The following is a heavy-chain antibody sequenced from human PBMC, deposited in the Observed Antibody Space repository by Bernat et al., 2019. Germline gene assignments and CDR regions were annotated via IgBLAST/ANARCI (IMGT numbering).Heavy chain of an antibody. J-gene: IGHJ4*02. Sequence: QVQLVESGGGVVQPGRSLRLSCAASGFTFSSYAMHWVRQAPGKGLEWVAVISYDGSNKYYADSVKGRFTISRDNSKNTLYLQMNSLRAEDTAVYYCARDPPREYYDFWSGYYPFDYWGQGTLVTVSS. CDR1: GFTFSSYA. CDR3: ARDPPREYYDFWSGYYPFDY. D-gene: IGHD3-3*01. V-gene: IGHV3-30-3*01. CDR2: ISYDGSNK.